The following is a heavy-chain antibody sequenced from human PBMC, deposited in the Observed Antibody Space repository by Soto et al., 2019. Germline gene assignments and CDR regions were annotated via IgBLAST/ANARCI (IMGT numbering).Heavy chain of an antibody. Sequence: QAQLVQSGAEVKKPGASVKVSCEASGYTFTSYYMHWVRQAPGQGLEWMGWINPNSGDTKYAQKFRGRVTMTRDTSITTAYMEVNMLTSYDTAVYYCARQLAYCVGDCFTVPVDYWGQGTLFTVSS. V-gene: IGHV1-2*02. D-gene: IGHD2-21*02. CDR2: INPNSGDT. CDR1: GYTFTSYY. CDR3: ARQLAYCVGDCFTVPVDY. J-gene: IGHJ4*02.